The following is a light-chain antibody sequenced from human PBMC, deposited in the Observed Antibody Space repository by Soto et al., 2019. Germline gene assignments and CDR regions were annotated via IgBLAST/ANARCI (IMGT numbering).Light chain of an antibody. CDR1: SSDGGIYNY. V-gene: IGLV2-14*01. CDR2: QVT. J-gene: IGLJ1*01. Sequence: QSVLTQPASVSGSPGQSITISCTGTSSDGGIYNYVSWYQQHPGKAPKLMIYQVTNRPSGVSNRFSGSKSGNTASLAISGLQAEDEADYYCSSYTGNTNYVFGTGTKV. CDR3: SSYTGNTNYV.